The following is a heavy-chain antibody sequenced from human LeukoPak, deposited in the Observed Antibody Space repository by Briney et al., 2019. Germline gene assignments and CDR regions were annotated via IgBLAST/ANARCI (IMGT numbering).Heavy chain of an antibody. CDR2: IIPILGIA. CDR1: GGTFSTYA. Sequence: SVKVSCKASGGTFSTYAISWVRQAPGQGLEWMGRIIPILGIANYAQKFQGRVTITADKSTSTAYMELSSLRSEDTAVYYCARELVDYYDSSGSIDYWGQGTLVTVSS. V-gene: IGHV1-69*04. CDR3: ARELVDYYDSSGSIDY. D-gene: IGHD3-22*01. J-gene: IGHJ4*02.